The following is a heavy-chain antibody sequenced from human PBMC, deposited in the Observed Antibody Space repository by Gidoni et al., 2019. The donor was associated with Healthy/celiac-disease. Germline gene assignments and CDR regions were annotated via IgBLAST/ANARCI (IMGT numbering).Heavy chain of an antibody. V-gene: IGHV3-49*04. CDR3: TRGSLNLYCSSTGCPWDYYYYMDV. J-gene: IGHJ6*03. CDR2: VRSKAYGGTT. Sequence: EVQLVESGRGLVQPGRFLRFSCTAPVFTLGADAMSWVRLAPGKGLEWLGFVRSKAYGGTTEYAASMKGRFTISRDDSKSIAYLQMNSLKTEDTAVYYCTRGSLNLYCSSTGCPWDYYYYMDVWGKGTTVTVSS. CDR1: VFTLGADA. D-gene: IGHD2-2*01.